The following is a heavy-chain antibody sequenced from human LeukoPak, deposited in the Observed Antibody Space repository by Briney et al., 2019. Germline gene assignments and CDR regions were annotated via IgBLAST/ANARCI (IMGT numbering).Heavy chain of an antibody. Sequence: SETLSLTCAVYGGSFSGYYWTWIRQTPEKGLEWIGEMNPSGSTNYNPSLKSRVSISVDTSKNQFSLELSSVTAADTAVYYCARGRQDVTMIVVVMTAVSYYLDVWGKGTTVTVS. J-gene: IGHJ6*03. D-gene: IGHD3-22*01. CDR2: MNPSGST. CDR1: GGSFSGYY. CDR3: ARGRQDVTMIVVVMTAVSYYLDV. V-gene: IGHV4-34*01.